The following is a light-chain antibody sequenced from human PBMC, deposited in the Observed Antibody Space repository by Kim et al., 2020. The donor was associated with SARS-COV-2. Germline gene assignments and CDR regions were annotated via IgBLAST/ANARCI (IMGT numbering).Light chain of an antibody. J-gene: IGKJ1*01. CDR2: GAS. V-gene: IGKV3-20*01. Sequence: EIVLTQSPGTLSLSPGERATLSCRASQSVSSSYLAWYQQKPGQAPRLHIYGASSRATGIPDRFSGSGSGTDFTLTISRLEPEDFAVYYCQQYGSSPWTFGQGTKVVIK. CDR1: QSVSSSY. CDR3: QQYGSSPWT.